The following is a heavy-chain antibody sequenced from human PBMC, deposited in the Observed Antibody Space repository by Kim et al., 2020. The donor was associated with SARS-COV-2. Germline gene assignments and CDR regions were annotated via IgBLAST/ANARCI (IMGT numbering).Heavy chain of an antibody. J-gene: IGHJ4*02. V-gene: IGHV3-30*01. D-gene: IGHD6-19*01. Sequence: AGSVNGQFTISRDNSKNTLYLQMNSLKPEDTAVYYCARGGAGTYYYFDYWGQGTLVTVSS. CDR3: ARGGAGTYYYFDY.